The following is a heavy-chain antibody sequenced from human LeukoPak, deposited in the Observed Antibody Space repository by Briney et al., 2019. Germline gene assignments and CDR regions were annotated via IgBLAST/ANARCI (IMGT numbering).Heavy chain of an antibody. J-gene: IGHJ4*02. CDR1: GFTFSSYA. CDR2: ISGSGDST. V-gene: IGHV3-23*01. D-gene: IGHD3-22*01. Sequence: GGSLRLSCAASGFTFSSYAMSWVRQAPGKGLEWVSTISGSGDSTFYADSVKGRFTISRDSSKNTLYLQMNSLRAEDTAVYYCARWRYDSSDPSFDYWGQGTLVTVSS. CDR3: ARWRYDSSDPSFDY.